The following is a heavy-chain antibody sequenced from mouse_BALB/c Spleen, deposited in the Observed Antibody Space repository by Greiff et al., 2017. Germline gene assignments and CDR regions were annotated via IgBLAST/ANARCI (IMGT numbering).Heavy chain of an antibody. J-gene: IGHJ2*01. D-gene: IGHD2-2*01. V-gene: IGHV3-6*02. CDR3: ARVYYGYEGGY. Sequence: VQLKESGPGLVKPSQSLSLTCSVTGYSITSGYYWNWIRQFPGNKLEWMGYISYDGSNNYNPSLKNRISITRDTSKNQFFLKLNSVTTEDTATYYCARVYYGYEGGYWGQGTTLTVSP. CDR2: ISYDGSN. CDR1: GYSITSGYY.